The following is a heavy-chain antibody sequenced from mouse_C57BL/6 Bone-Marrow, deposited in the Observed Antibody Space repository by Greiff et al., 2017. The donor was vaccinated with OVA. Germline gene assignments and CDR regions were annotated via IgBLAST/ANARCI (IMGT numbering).Heavy chain of an antibody. V-gene: IGHV10-1*01. Sequence: EVQLVESGGGLVQPKGSLKLSCAASGFSFNTYAMNWVRQAPGKGLEWVARIRSKSNNYATYYADSVKDRFTISRDDSESMLYLQMNNLKTEDTAMYYCVSQGDYPSMDYWGQGTSVTVSS. D-gene: IGHD2-4*01. CDR2: IRSKSNNYAT. J-gene: IGHJ4*01. CDR3: VSQGDYPSMDY. CDR1: GFSFNTYA.